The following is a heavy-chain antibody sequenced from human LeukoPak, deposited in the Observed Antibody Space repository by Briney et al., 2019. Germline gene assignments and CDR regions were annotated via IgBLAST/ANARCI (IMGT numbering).Heavy chain of an antibody. CDR1: GFTFGDHA. Sequence: PGRSLRLSCTGPGFTFGDHAMSGVRQAPGKGLEWVGFIRSKAYRGTTEYAASVKGRFSISRDDSASIAYLQMNSLKTEDTAVYYCARGPIQLWIHNAMDVWGQGTTVTVSS. CDR2: IRSKAYRGTT. J-gene: IGHJ6*02. V-gene: IGHV3-49*04. D-gene: IGHD5-18*01. CDR3: ARGPIQLWIHNAMDV.